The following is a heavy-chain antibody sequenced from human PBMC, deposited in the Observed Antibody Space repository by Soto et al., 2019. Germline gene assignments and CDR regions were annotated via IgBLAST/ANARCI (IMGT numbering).Heavy chain of an antibody. CDR3: AKAGGAAGTVDYFDY. V-gene: IGHV3-23*01. CDR1: GFTFNNYA. Sequence: DVQLLESGGDLVQPGGSLRLSCAASGFTFNNYAINWVRQSPGKGLEWVSVISGSAGSTYYADSVKGRFTITRDNSKNTLYLQMNSPRAEDTAVYYCAKAGGAAGTVDYFDYWGQGTLVTVSS. D-gene: IGHD6-13*01. J-gene: IGHJ4*02. CDR2: ISGSAGST.